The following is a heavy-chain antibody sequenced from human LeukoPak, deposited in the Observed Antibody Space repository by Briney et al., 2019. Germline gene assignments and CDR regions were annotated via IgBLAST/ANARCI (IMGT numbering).Heavy chain of an antibody. CDR3: ARELGIAAAGKRGWFDP. J-gene: IGHJ5*02. V-gene: IGHV1-2*02. Sequence: ASVKVSCKASGYTFTGYYMHWVRQAPGQGLEWMGWINPNSGGTNYAQKFQGRVTMTRDTSISTAYMELSRLRSDDTAVYYCARELGIAAAGKRGWFDPWGQGTLVTVSS. D-gene: IGHD6-13*01. CDR2: INPNSGGT. CDR1: GYTFTGYY.